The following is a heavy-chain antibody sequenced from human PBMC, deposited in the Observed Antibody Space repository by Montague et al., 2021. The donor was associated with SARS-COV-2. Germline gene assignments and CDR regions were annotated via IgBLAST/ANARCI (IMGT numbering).Heavy chain of an antibody. V-gene: IGHV3-7*01. CDR1: GFTFSSYW. CDR2: IKQDGSEK. Sequence: SLRLSCAASGFTFSSYWMSWVRQAPGKGLEWVANIKQDGSEKYYVDSAKGRFTISRDNAKNSLYLQMNSLRAEDTAVYYCARDSFWSSYYTDYYGMDVWGQGTTATVSS. CDR3: ARDSFWSSYYTDYYGMDV. J-gene: IGHJ6*02. D-gene: IGHD3-3*01.